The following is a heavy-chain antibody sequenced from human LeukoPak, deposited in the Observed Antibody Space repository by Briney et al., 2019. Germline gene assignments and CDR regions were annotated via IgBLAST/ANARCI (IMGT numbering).Heavy chain of an antibody. CDR2: IYPSGST. D-gene: IGHD1-20*01. V-gene: IGHV4-4*07. CDR1: GGSISSYY. J-gene: IGHJ5*02. CDR3: ARDSYNWNVDAFDP. Sequence: SETLSLTCTVSGGSISSYYWSWIRQPAGKGLEWIGRIYPSGSTNYKPSLRSRVTMSVDTSKNHFSLKLTSVTAADTAIYYCARDSYNWNVDAFDPWGQGTLVTVSS.